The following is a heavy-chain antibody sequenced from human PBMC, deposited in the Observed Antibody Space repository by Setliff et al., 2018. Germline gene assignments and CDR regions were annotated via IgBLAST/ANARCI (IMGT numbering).Heavy chain of an antibody. Sequence: PGESLTISCAASGFTFSSYGMHWVRQAPGKGLEWVAVIWADGNTKDYTDSVKGRFTISRDTSQNTLYLQMNSLRVEDTAVYFCATDRGGSPFDYWGQGTLVTVSS. CDR1: GFTFSSYG. V-gene: IGHV3-33*01. D-gene: IGHD2-15*01. J-gene: IGHJ4*02. CDR2: IWADGNTK. CDR3: ATDRGGSPFDY.